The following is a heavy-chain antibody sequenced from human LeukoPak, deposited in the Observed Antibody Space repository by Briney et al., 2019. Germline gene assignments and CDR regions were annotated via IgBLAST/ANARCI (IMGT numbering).Heavy chain of an antibody. CDR3: ARDSPYGSVTQRHWFDP. CDR1: GFTFDDYA. Sequence: GGSLRLSCAASGFTFDDYAMNWVRQAPGKGLEWVSAISWNSGSIAYADSVKGRFTFSRDNAKNTLYLQMNSLRAEDTAVYYCARDSPYGSVTQRHWFDPWGQGTLVTASS. D-gene: IGHD3-10*01. V-gene: IGHV3-9*01. J-gene: IGHJ5*02. CDR2: ISWNSGSI.